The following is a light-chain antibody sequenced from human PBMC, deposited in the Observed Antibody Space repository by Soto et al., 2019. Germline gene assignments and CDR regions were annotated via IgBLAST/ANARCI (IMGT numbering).Light chain of an antibody. CDR3: LQDYNYPHT. J-gene: IGKJ2*01. Sequence: AIPMTQSPSSLSASVGDRVTITCRASQGIRTDLGWYQQKPGKAPKLLIFAASSLQSGVPSRFSGSGSGTDFTLTISSLQPEDFATYYCLQDYNYPHTFGQGTKLEIK. V-gene: IGKV1-6*02. CDR1: QGIRTD. CDR2: AAS.